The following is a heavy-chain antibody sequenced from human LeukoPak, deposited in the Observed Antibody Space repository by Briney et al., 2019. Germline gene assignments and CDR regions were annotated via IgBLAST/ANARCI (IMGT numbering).Heavy chain of an antibody. D-gene: IGHD3-22*01. CDR3: ASTYDSSGSQFDY. CDR1: GYSFTSYW. V-gene: IGHV5-51*01. Sequence: GESLKISCKGSGYSFTSYWIGWVRQMPGKGLEWMGIIYPGDSDTRYSPSFQGQVTISADKSISTAYLQWSSLKASDTAMYYCASTYDSSGSQFDYWGQGTLVTVSS. J-gene: IGHJ4*02. CDR2: IYPGDSDT.